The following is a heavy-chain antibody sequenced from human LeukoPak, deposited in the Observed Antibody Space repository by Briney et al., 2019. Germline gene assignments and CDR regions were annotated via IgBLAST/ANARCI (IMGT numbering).Heavy chain of an antibody. CDR2: INPSGGST. CDR3: ARDRKETYSGSYYAAFDI. CDR1: GYTFTSYY. D-gene: IGHD1-26*01. V-gene: IGHV1-46*01. Sequence: ASVKVSCKASGYTFTSYYMHWVRQAPGQGLEWMGIINPSGGSTSYAQKFQGRVTMTRDTSTNTVYMELSSLRSEDTAVYYCARDRKETYSGSYYAAFDIWGQGTMVTVSS. J-gene: IGHJ3*02.